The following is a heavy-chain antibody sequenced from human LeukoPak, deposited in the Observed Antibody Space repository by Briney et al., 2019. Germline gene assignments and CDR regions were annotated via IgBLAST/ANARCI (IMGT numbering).Heavy chain of an antibody. CDR1: GYTFTSYY. CDR2: INPSGGST. V-gene: IGHV1-46*01. J-gene: IGHJ6*02. CDR3: ARVRSLMDV. Sequence: ASVKVSCKASGYTFTSYYMHWVRQAPGQGLEWMGIINPSGGSTRYAQQFQGRVTMTRDTSTSTVYMELSSLRSEDTDVYYCARVRSLMDVWGQGTPVTVSS.